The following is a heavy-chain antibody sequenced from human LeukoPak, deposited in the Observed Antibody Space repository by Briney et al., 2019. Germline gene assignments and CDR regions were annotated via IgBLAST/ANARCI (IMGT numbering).Heavy chain of an antibody. CDR3: AREQSVTRWSPYFDY. CDR1: GFTFSTYG. CDR2: IRYDGSNK. J-gene: IGHJ4*02. V-gene: IGHV3-30*02. Sequence: GSLRLSCAASGFTFSTYGMLWVRQAPGQGPEWVALIRYDGSNKYYADSVKGRFTISRDNAKNSLFLQMNSLRAEDTAVYYCAREQSVTRWSPYFDYWGQGSLVTVSS. D-gene: IGHD3-3*01.